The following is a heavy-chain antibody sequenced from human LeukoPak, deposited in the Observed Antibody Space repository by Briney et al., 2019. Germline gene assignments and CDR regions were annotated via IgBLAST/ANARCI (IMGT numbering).Heavy chain of an antibody. J-gene: IGHJ4*02. CDR1: GFTFSDYY. CDR3: ARDGDGYNYKLDY. D-gene: IGHD5-24*01. Sequence: GGSLRLSCAATGFTFSDYYMSWIRQAPGKGLEWISYISSSGSTVYYADSVKGRFTISRDNAKNSLYLQMNSLRAEDTAVYYCARDGDGYNYKLDYWGQGTLVTVSS. CDR2: ISSSGSTV. V-gene: IGHV3-11*04.